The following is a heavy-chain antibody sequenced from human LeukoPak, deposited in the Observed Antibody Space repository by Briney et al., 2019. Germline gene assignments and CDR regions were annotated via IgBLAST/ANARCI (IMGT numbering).Heavy chain of an antibody. D-gene: IGHD2-15*01. Sequence: SETLSLTCTVSGGSVSSGSYYWSWIRQPPGKGLEWIGYIYYSGSTNYNPSLKGRVTISVDTSKNQFSLKLSSVTAADTAVYYCARAGYCSGGSCYHSYYYYMDVWGKGTTVTVSS. J-gene: IGHJ6*03. V-gene: IGHV4-61*01. CDR1: GGSVSSGSYY. CDR3: ARAGYCSGGSCYHSYYYYMDV. CDR2: IYYSGST.